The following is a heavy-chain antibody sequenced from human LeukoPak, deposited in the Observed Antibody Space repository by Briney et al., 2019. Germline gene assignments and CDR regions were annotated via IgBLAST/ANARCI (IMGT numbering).Heavy chain of an antibody. CDR1: EFPFSDSW. Sequence: TGRSLRLSCAVSEFPFSDSWMYWVRQAPGKGMEGVANIKKDGSGISYVESVQGRFIISRDNAKNSLYLQMNSLRVEDTAVYFCAGGNSMNVWGKGTAVTVSS. D-gene: IGHD1/OR15-1a*01. CDR3: AGGNSMNV. V-gene: IGHV3-7*03. CDR2: IKKDGSGI. J-gene: IGHJ6*04.